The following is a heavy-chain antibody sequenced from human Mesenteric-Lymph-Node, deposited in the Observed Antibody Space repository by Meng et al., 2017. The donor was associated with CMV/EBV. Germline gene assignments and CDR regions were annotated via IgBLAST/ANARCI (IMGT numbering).Heavy chain of an antibody. Sequence: GESLKISCAASGFTFGRYWMTWVRQAPGKGLQWVANIKQDGSEKNYVDSVKGRFTISRDDAKNSLYLQMNSLRADDTAVYYCARDGGRYFDWLTPYTFDPWGQGTLVTVSS. J-gene: IGHJ5*02. CDR1: GFTFGRYW. CDR3: ARDGGRYFDWLTPYTFDP. D-gene: IGHD3-9*01. V-gene: IGHV3-7*01. CDR2: IKQDGSEK.